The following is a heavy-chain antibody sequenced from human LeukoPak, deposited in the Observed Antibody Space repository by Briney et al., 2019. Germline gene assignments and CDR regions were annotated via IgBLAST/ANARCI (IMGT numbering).Heavy chain of an antibody. J-gene: IGHJ4*02. V-gene: IGHV3-21*01. Sequence: GGSLRLSCAASGFTFSSFSMIWVRQAPGKGLEWVSSTSSSSAYTFYAESGKGRFTISRDNAKNSLYLQMNSLRAEDTAVYYCARDLDLGYCSGGSCYGYGFDYWGQGTLVTVSS. CDR2: TSSSSAYT. D-gene: IGHD2-15*01. CDR3: ARDLDLGYCSGGSCYGYGFDY. CDR1: GFTFSSFS.